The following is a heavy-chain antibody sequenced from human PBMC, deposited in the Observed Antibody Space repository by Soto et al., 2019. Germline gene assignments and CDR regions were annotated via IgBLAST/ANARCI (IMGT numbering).Heavy chain of an antibody. D-gene: IGHD3-3*01. V-gene: IGHV1-69*01. CDR1: GGTFSSYA. Sequence: QVQLVQSGAEVKKPGSSVKVSCKASGGTFSSYAISWVRRAPGQGLEWMGGIIPIFGTANYAQKFQGRVTITADESTSTAYMELSSLRSEDTAVYYGARVPHYDFWSAHMEGYYGMDVWGQGTTVTVSS. J-gene: IGHJ6*02. CDR3: ARVPHYDFWSAHMEGYYGMDV. CDR2: IIPIFGTA.